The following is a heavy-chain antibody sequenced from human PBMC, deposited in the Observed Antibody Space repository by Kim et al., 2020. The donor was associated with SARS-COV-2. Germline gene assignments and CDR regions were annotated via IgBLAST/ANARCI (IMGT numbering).Heavy chain of an antibody. CDR2: ISSSSSYI. D-gene: IGHD6-19*01. CDR1: GFTFSCYS. Sequence: GGSLRLSCAASGFTFSCYSMNWVRQAPGKGLEWVSSISSSSSYIYYADSVKGRLTISRDNAKNSLYLQMNSLRAEDTAVYYCARVHSSGWYSVYWGQGTLVTVSS. V-gene: IGHV3-21*01. CDR3: ARVHSSGWYSVY. J-gene: IGHJ4*02.